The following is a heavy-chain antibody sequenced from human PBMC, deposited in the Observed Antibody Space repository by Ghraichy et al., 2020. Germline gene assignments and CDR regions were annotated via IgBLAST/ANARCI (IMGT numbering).Heavy chain of an antibody. Sequence: GESLNISCVASGFSFSHAWMIWVRQAPGKGLEWVGRIKSRTDGGTTDYAAPVKGRFTISRDDSKNTLYLQMNSLKTEDTAVYYCTTRKDYYDSSGYDYWGQGTLVTVSS. J-gene: IGHJ4*02. D-gene: IGHD3-22*01. V-gene: IGHV3-15*01. CDR3: TTRKDYYDSSGYDY. CDR1: GFSFSHAW. CDR2: IKSRTDGGTT.